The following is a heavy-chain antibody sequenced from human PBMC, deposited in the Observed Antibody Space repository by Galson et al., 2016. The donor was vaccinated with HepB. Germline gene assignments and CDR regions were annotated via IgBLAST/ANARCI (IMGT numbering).Heavy chain of an antibody. J-gene: IGHJ4*02. D-gene: IGHD5-24*01. CDR2: FYASGAT. Sequence: TLSLTCTVSCGCLSRGGRYHWSWLRQPAGKGLEWIGHFYASGATDYNPSLGSRVTISLDTSRSQFSLRLPSLTAADTAVYYCARDPEDGFGHFDSWGQGTLVTVSS. CDR3: ARDPEDGFGHFDS. CDR1: CGCLSRGGRYH. V-gene: IGHV4-61*09.